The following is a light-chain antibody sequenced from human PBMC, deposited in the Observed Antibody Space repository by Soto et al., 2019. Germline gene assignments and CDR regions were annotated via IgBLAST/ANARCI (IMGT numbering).Light chain of an antibody. CDR2: GNS. V-gene: IGLV1-40*01. CDR1: SSNIGSGYA. CDR3: QSDDSRLSGAV. J-gene: IGLJ2*01. Sequence: QSVLTQPPSLYGDPGQRGTISCTGSSSNIGSGYAVHWYQQLPGTAPKLLIHGNSTRHTGVPDRFSGSKSGTSGALAITGLQGEDESDYYCQSDDSRLSGAVFGGGTELTVL.